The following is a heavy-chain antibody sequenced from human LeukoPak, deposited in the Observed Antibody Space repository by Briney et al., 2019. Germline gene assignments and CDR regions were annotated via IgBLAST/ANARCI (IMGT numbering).Heavy chain of an antibody. V-gene: IGHV1-2*02. Sequence: ASVKVSCKASGYTFTGYYMHWVRQAPGQGLEWMGWINPNSGGTNYAQKFQGRATMTRDTSISTAYMELSRLRSDDTAVYYCARASKHIVVVTAIGGFDYWGQGTLVTVSS. J-gene: IGHJ4*02. CDR2: INPNSGGT. CDR1: GYTFTGYY. D-gene: IGHD2-21*02. CDR3: ARASKHIVVVTAIGGFDY.